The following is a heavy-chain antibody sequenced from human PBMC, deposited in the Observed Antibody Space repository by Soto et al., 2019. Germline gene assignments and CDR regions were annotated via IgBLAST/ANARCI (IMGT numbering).Heavy chain of an antibody. CDR2: ISGSGVAK. Sequence: DVQLLESGGALVQPGGSLRLSCVASGFTFSSNAMNWVRQAPGKGLEWVSTISGSGVAKHYADSVKGRFTISRDNSNNTVFLQMNSLRAEDAAVYYCAKDLGPPVRSHYPYWYFDVWGRGTLVTVSS. D-gene: IGHD3-10*01. J-gene: IGHJ2*01. V-gene: IGHV3-23*01. CDR1: GFTFSSNA. CDR3: AKDLGPPVRSHYPYWYFDV.